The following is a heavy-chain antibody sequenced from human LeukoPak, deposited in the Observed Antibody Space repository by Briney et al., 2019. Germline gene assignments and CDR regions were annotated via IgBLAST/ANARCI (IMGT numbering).Heavy chain of an antibody. D-gene: IGHD1-26*01. J-gene: IGHJ4*02. CDR1: GYTFTSYG. CDR2: ISAYNGNT. CDR3: ATQNGGSYYRLGLDY. V-gene: IGHV1-18*01. Sequence: ASVTVSCTASGYTFTSYGISWVRQAPGQGLEWMGWISAYNGNTNYAQKLQGRVTMTTDTSTSTAYMELRSLRSDDTAVYYCATQNGGSYYRLGLDYWGQGTLVTVSS.